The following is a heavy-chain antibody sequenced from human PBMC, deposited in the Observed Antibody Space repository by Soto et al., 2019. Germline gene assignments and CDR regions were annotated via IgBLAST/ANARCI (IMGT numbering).Heavy chain of an antibody. CDR2: INPNGGVT. Sequence: ASVKVSCKSSADSFNDYYIHWVRQAPGQGLEWMGWINPNGGVTKYAQKFQGWVTMTRDTSIRTVYMELSRLRSDDTAIYYCARESGGATATLDYYYFYMDVWGKGTTVTVSS. J-gene: IGHJ6*03. CDR3: ARESGGATATLDYYYFYMDV. CDR1: ADSFNDYY. V-gene: IGHV1-2*04. D-gene: IGHD5-12*01.